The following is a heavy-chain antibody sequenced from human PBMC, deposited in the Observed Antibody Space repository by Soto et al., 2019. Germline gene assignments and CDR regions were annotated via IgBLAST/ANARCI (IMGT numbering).Heavy chain of an antibody. D-gene: IGHD2-8*01. J-gene: IGHJ4*02. CDR2: ISYDGSNK. CDR1: GFTFSSYA. CDR3: ARDWDCTKGVCSPDY. V-gene: IGHV3-30-3*01. Sequence: QVQLVESGGGVVQPGRSLRLSCAASGFTFSSYAMHWVRQAPGKGLEWVAVISYDGSNKYYADSVKGRFTISRDNSKNTLYLQMNSLRAEDTAVYYCARDWDCTKGVCSPDYWGQGTLVTVSS.